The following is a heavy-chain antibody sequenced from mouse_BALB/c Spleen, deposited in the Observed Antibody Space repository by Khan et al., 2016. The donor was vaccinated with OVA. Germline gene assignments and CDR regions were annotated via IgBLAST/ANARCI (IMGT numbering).Heavy chain of an antibody. CDR3: ARSGYEAWFAY. J-gene: IGHJ3*01. Sequence: VQLKESGPGLVKPSQSLSLTCTVTGYSITSDYAWNWIRQFPRNKLEWMGYISYSGSTSYNPSLKSRISITRDTSKNQFFLQLNSVTTEDTATYCCARSGYEAWFAYWGQGTLVTVSA. V-gene: IGHV3-2*02. CDR1: GYSITSDYA. D-gene: IGHD2-14*01. CDR2: ISYSGST.